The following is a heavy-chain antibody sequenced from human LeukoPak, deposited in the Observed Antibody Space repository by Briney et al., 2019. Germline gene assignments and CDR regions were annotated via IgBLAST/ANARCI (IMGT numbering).Heavy chain of an antibody. Sequence: GGSLRLSCAASGFTFITSWMSCVRQAPGKGLEWVANIKADGSVKHYVDSMEGRFSISRDNARSSLYLQMNNLRAEDTAVYYCVRDSDYQRNSGGRYAHYDALDIWGHGTMVTVSS. CDR2: IKADGSVK. V-gene: IGHV3-7*01. D-gene: IGHD2-21*01. CDR3: VRDSDYQRNSGGRYAHYDALDI. CDR1: GFTFITSW. J-gene: IGHJ3*02.